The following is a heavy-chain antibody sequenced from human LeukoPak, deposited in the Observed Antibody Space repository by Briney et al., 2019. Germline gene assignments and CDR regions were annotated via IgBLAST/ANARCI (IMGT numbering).Heavy chain of an antibody. V-gene: IGHV4-59*01. Sequence: SETLSLTCTVSGGSISSYYWSWIRQPPGKGLEWIGYIYYSGSTNYNPSLKSRVTISENTSKNQLSLKLSSVTAADTAVYYCARVSWFPGTSYYYMDVWGKGTTVTVSS. CDR2: IYYSGST. J-gene: IGHJ6*03. CDR1: GGSISSYY. D-gene: IGHD1-1*01. CDR3: ARVSWFPGTSYYYMDV.